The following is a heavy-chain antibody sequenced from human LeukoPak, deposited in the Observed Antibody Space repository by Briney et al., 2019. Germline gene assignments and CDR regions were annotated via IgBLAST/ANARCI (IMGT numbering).Heavy chain of an antibody. D-gene: IGHD3-10*01. CDR1: GFTFSSYA. CDR3: AKGYYISGSPTTVFDS. Sequence: GGSLRLSCAASGFTFSSYAMHWVRQAPGKGLEWVAVISYDGSNKYYADSVKGRFTISRDNSKNTLYLQMNSLRAEDTAIYYCAKGYYISGSPTTVFDSWGQGTLVTVSS. J-gene: IGHJ4*02. V-gene: IGHV3-30-3*01. CDR2: ISYDGSNK.